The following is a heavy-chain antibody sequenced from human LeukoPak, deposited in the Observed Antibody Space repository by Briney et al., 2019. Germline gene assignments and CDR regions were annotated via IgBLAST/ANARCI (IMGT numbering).Heavy chain of an antibody. CDR3: ARGDILTGATFDY. Sequence: PSETLSLTCTVSGGSISSSSYYWGWIRQPPGKGLEWIGSIYYRGSTYYNPSLKSRVTISVDTSKNQFSLKLSSVTAADTAVYYCARGDILTGATFDYWGQGALVTVSS. D-gene: IGHD3-9*01. CDR1: GGSISSSSYY. V-gene: IGHV4-39*07. CDR2: IYYRGST. J-gene: IGHJ4*02.